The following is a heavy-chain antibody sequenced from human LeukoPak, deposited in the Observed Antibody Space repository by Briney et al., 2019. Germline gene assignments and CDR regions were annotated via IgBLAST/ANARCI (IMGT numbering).Heavy chain of an antibody. J-gene: IGHJ4*02. CDR1: GFTLRNYS. CDR2: ISSSSSYI. V-gene: IGHV3-21*01. CDR3: AATYYYDGSGDY. Sequence: GGSLRLSCAASGFTLRNYSMNWVRQAPGKGLEWVSSISSSSSYIYYADSVKGRFTISRDNAKNSLYLLMNSLRTEDTAVYYCAATYYYDGSGDYWGQGTLVTVSS. D-gene: IGHD3-22*01.